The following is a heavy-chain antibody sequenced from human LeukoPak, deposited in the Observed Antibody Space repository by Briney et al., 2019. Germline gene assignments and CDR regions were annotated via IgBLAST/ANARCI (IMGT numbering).Heavy chain of an antibody. J-gene: IGHJ6*02. D-gene: IGHD3-3*01. CDR1: GFTFSSYG. Sequence: PGGSLRLSCAASGFTFSSYGMHWVRQAPGKGLEWVAVIWYDGSNKYYADSVKGRFTISRDNAKNSLYLQMNSLRDEDTAVYYCARDEVFGFLEHYYYYGMDVWGQGTTVTVSS. CDR2: IWYDGSNK. V-gene: IGHV3-33*01. CDR3: ARDEVFGFLEHYYYYGMDV.